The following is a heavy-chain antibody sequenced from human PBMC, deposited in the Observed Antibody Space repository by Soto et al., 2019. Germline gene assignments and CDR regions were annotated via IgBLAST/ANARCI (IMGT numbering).Heavy chain of an antibody. V-gene: IGHV1-69*02. CDR1: GGTFSSYT. D-gene: IGHD2-21*02. J-gene: IGHJ2*01. CDR3: AGTYCGGDCYNWYFDL. Sequence: QVQLVQSGAEVKKPGSSVKVSCKASGGTFSSYTISWVRQAPGQGLEWMGRIIPILGIANYAQKFQGRVTITADKSTSTAYMELSSLRSEDTAVYYCAGTYCGGDCYNWYFDLWGRGTLVTVSS. CDR2: IIPILGIA.